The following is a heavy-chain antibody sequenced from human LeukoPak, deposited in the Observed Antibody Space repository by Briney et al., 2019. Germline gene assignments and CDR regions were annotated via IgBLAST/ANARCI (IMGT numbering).Heavy chain of an antibody. V-gene: IGHV3-48*03. J-gene: IGHJ4*02. CDR3: ARDRSIAAAGTDY. D-gene: IGHD6-13*01. CDR2: ITGGGDTI. CDR1: GFTFSSYE. Sequence: GGSLRLSCSASGFTFSSYEMNWVRQAPGKGLEWISYITGGGDTIYYADSVKGRFTISRDNAKNSLYLQMNSLRAEDTALYYCARDRSIAAAGTDYWGQGTLVTVSS.